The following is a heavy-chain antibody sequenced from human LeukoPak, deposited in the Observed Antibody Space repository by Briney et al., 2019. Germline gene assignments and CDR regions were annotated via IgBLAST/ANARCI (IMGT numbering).Heavy chain of an antibody. J-gene: IGHJ6*03. CDR1: GFTVSSNY. D-gene: IGHD4-23*01. V-gene: IGHV3-53*01. CDR3: ARGGGTLLSDYYYMDV. Sequence: GGSLRLSCAASGFTVSSNYMSWVRQAPGKGLEWVSVIYSGGSTYYADSVKGRFTISRDNSKNTLYLQMNSLRAEDTAVYYCARGGGTLLSDYYYMDVWGKGTTVTVSS. CDR2: IYSGGST.